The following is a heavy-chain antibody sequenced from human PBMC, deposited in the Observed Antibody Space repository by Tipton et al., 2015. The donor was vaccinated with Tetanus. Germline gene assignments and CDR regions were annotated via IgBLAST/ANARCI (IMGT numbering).Heavy chain of an antibody. J-gene: IGHJ3*02. Sequence: SLRLSCAASGFTFSDYWMTWVRQAPGKGLEWVANIKHDGSENYYVDSVKGRFTISRDNAKNSLYLQMNSLKTEDTAVYYCARGGSYVAFDIWGQGTMVTVSS. CDR1: GFTFSDYW. CDR2: IKHDGSEN. CDR3: ARGGSYVAFDI. D-gene: IGHD1-26*01. V-gene: IGHV3-7*05.